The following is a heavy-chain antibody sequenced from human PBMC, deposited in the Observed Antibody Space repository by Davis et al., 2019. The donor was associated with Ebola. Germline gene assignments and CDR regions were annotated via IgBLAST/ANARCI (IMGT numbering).Heavy chain of an antibody. CDR3: ARVGGWYGNIDY. J-gene: IGHJ4*02. D-gene: IGHD6-19*01. CDR1: GFTFDDYA. CDR2: ISWNSGSI. V-gene: IGHV3-9*03. Sequence: SLKISCAASGFTFDDYAMHWVRQAPGKGLEWVSGISWNSGSIDYADSVKGRFTISRDNAKNSLYLQMNSLRAKDMAVYYCARVGGWYGNIDYWGQGTLVTVSS.